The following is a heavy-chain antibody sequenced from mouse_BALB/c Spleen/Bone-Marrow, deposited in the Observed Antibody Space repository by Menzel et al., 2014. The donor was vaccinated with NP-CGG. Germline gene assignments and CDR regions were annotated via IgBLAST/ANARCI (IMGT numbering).Heavy chain of an antibody. J-gene: IGHJ2*01. CDR1: GFDFSRYW. CDR3: ARLGYYGYFDY. D-gene: IGHD2-3*01. CDR2: INPDSSTI. V-gene: IGHV4-1*02. Sequence: EVHLVESGGGLVQSGGSLKLSCAASGFDFSRYWMSWVRQAPGKGLEWIGEINPDSSTINYTPSLKDKFIISRDNAKNTLYLQMSKVGSEDTALYYCARLGYYGYFDYWGQGTTLTVSS.